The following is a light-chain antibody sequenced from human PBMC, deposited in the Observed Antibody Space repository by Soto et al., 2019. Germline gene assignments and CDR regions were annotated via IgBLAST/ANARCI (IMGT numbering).Light chain of an antibody. CDR1: SSSIGAGYH. V-gene: IGLV1-40*01. CDR3: QSSDSRLSGSDV. Sequence: QSVLTQPPSVSGAPGQRVTISCTGSSSSIGAGYHVHWYQQLPGAAPKLLIFGDSNRPSGVPDRFSGSKSGTSASLAITGLQADDEADHYCQSSDSRLSGSDVFGTGTKVTVL. CDR2: GDS. J-gene: IGLJ1*01.